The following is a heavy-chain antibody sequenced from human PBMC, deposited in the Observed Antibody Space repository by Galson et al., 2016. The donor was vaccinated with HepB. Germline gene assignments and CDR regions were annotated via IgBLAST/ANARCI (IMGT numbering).Heavy chain of an antibody. V-gene: IGHV4-34*01. CDR2: ITDSGST. CDR3: ARHRYTSGWYTLDS. CDR1: GGSLSGHY. J-gene: IGHJ4*02. Sequence: SETLSLTCGVSGGSLSGHYWNWIRQCPGKGLEWIGEITDSGSTNYNATLKGRVSISIDTPKNQFTLKLDSVTAADTAIYYCARHRYTSGWYTLDSWGQGTLVTVSS. D-gene: IGHD6-19*01.